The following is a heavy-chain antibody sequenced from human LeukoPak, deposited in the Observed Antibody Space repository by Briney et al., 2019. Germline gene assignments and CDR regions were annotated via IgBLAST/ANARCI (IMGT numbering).Heavy chain of an antibody. J-gene: IGHJ4*02. Sequence: WETLSLTCTVSGGSISSYYWSWIRQPPGKGLEWIGYIYYSVSTNYNPSLKSRVTILLGTSKNQFVFKAGSVTAADTRVCYCGRTLGYSCGYPFDYWGQGTLVTVSS. D-gene: IGHD5-18*01. CDR1: GGSISSYY. CDR2: IYYSVST. CDR3: GRTLGYSCGYPFDY. V-gene: IGHV4-59*12.